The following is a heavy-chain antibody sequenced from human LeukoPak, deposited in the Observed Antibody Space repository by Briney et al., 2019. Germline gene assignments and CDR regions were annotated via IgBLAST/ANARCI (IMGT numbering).Heavy chain of an antibody. CDR2: ISSSSSTI. Sequence: GGSLRLSCAASGFTFSSYSMNWVRQAPGKGLEWVSYISSSSSTIYYADSVKGRFTISRDNAKNSLYLQMNSLRAEDTAVYYCAKGFVDTAMVYFDYWGQGTLVTVSS. J-gene: IGHJ4*02. D-gene: IGHD5-18*01. V-gene: IGHV3-48*01. CDR3: AKGFVDTAMVYFDY. CDR1: GFTFSSYS.